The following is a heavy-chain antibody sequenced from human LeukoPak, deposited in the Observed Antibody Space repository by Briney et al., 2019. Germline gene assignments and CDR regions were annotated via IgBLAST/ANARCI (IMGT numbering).Heavy chain of an antibody. J-gene: IGHJ3*02. V-gene: IGHV3-48*03. CDR2: ISSSGSII. Sequence: GGFLRPSCAAPGITFSCHELNWGRPAPRKVLEWVSYISSSGSIIYYADSVKGRFTISRDNAKNSLYLQMNSLRAEDTAIYYCASDAGPRGAYDAFDIWGQGTMVTVSS. D-gene: IGHD3-10*01. CDR1: GITFSCHE. CDR3: ASDAGPRGAYDAFDI.